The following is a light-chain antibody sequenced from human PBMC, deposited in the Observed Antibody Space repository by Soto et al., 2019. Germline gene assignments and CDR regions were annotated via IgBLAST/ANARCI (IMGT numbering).Light chain of an antibody. J-gene: IGKJ4*01. CDR1: QGICNY. V-gene: IGKV1-27*01. CDR3: QKYNSAPLT. Sequence: DIQMTQSPSSLSASVGDRVSITCRASQGICNYLAWYQQKPGKVPEILIYAASTLGSWVPSRFSGGGSGTDYTLTISSLQPGDVATYYCQKYNSAPLTFGGGTKVEIK. CDR2: AAS.